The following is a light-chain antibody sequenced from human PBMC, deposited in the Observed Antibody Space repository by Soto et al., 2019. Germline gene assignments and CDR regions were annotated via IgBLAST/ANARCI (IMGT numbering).Light chain of an antibody. CDR1: NSNIGSNT. CDR2: TNS. J-gene: IGLJ3*02. CDR3: AAWDDSLNALV. V-gene: IGLV1-44*01. Sequence: QSVLTQPPSASGTPGQRVTISCSGSNSNIGSNTVNWYQQLPGTAPKLLIYTNSQRPSGVPDRFSGSKSGTSASLAISGLPAEDEGDYFCAAWDDSLNALVFGGGTKLTVL.